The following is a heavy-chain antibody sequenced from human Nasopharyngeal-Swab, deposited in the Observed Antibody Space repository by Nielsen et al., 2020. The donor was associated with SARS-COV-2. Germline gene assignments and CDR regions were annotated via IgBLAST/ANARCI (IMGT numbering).Heavy chain of an antibody. J-gene: IGHJ5*02. CDR3: AREDDYADYYWFDP. V-gene: IGHV7-4-1*02. CDR2: INTNTGNP. D-gene: IGHD4-17*01. CDR1: GYSFNNHA. Sequence: ASVKVSCKASGYSFNNHAINWVRQATAQGLEWMGWINTNTGNPTYAQGFAGRFVFSLDTSISTAYLQISSLKTEDTAVYYCAREDDYADYYWFDPWGQGTLITVSS.